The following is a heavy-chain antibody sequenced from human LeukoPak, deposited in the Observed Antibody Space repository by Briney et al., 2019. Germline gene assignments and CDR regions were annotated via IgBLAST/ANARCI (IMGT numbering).Heavy chain of an antibody. J-gene: IGHJ5*02. D-gene: IGHD3-22*01. CDR1: AGSISTTNYY. Sequence: SETLSLTCTVSAGSISTTNYYWGWIRQPPGKGLEWIGRVYYSGSTYYNPSLKSRVTISVDTSKNQFSLKLSSVTAADTAVYYCATGYYEPFATWGPGILVTVSS. CDR3: ATGYYEPFAT. V-gene: IGHV4-39*01. CDR2: VYYSGST.